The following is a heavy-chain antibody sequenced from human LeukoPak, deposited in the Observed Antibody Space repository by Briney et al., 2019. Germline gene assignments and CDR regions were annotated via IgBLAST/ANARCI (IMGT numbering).Heavy chain of an antibody. V-gene: IGHV3-23*01. CDR3: ARDRGWSQTYGSGTYGLDY. J-gene: IGHJ4*02. D-gene: IGHD3-10*01. CDR2: ISGSGVYT. Sequence: PGGTLRLSCAASGFTFDSYGMNWVRQAPGKGLEWVSGISGSGVYTYSADSVKGRFTISRDNSRNTLYLQMNSLRAEDTAVYYCARDRGWSQTYGSGTYGLDYWGQGTLVTVSS. CDR1: GFTFDSYG.